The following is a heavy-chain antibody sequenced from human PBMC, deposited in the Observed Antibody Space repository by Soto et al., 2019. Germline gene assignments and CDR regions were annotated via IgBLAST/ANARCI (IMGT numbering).Heavy chain of an antibody. J-gene: IGHJ6*03. CDR1: SGSFSGYY. CDR3: ARYGKYYYYIDG. D-gene: IGHD4-17*01. Sequence: SETLSLTCTVYSGSFSGYYWSWIRQPPGKGLEWIGEINHSGNTKYNPSLKSRVTISVDTSKNQFSLKLSSVTAADTAVYYCARYGKYYYYIDGWGKGTTVTVSS. CDR2: INHSGNT. V-gene: IGHV4-34*01.